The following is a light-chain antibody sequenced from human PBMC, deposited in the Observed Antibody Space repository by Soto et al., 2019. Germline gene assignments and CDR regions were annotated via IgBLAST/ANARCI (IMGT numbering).Light chain of an antibody. V-gene: IGKV3-11*01. J-gene: IGKJ5*01. CDR2: DVS. CDR1: QSVDNY. CDR3: QQRNDWQVT. Sequence: EIVLTQSPVTLSLSPGERATLAFMASQSVDNYLAWYQQKPGQAPRLLIYDVSNRATGIPARFSGSGSGTDFTLTISSLEPGDFAIYYCQQRNDWQVTFGQGTRLEIK.